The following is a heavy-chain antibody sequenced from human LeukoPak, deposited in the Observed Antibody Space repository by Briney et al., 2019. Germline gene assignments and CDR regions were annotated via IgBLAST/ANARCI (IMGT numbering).Heavy chain of an antibody. Sequence: PGGSLRLSCAASGFTFSTFAMIWVRQPPGKGLEWVSYISSSGSTIYYADSVKGRFTISRDNAKNSLYLQMNSLRAEDTAVYYCARGSWVAATPFDYWGQGTLVTVSS. J-gene: IGHJ4*02. D-gene: IGHD2-15*01. V-gene: IGHV3-48*04. CDR2: ISSSGSTI. CDR1: GFTFSTFA. CDR3: ARGSWVAATPFDY.